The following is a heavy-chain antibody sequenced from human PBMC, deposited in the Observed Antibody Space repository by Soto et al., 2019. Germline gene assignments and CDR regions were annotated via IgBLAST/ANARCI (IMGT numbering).Heavy chain of an antibody. CDR2: IIPIFGTA. CDR1: GGTFSRYA. J-gene: IGHJ6*02. D-gene: IGHD6-25*01. CDR3: ARQGAALRDYYYGMDV. Sequence: SVKVSCKASGGTFSRYAISRVRQAPGQGLEWMGGIIPIFGTANYAQKFQGRVTITADESTSTAYMELSSLRSEDTAVYYCARQGAALRDYYYGMDVWGQGTTVTVSS. V-gene: IGHV1-69*13.